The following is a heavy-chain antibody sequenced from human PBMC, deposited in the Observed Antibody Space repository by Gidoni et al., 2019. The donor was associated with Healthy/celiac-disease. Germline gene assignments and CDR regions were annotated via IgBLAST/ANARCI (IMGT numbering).Heavy chain of an antibody. Sequence: QVQLQQWGAGLLKPSATLSLTCAVYGGYFSGYYWSWIRQPPGKGLEWIGEINHSGSTNYNPSLKSRVTISVDTSKNQFSLKLSSVTAADTAVYYCARVRDIVVVPAAIRWFDPWGQGTLVTVSS. CDR1: GGYFSGYY. V-gene: IGHV4-34*01. J-gene: IGHJ5*02. D-gene: IGHD2-2*02. CDR3: ARVRDIVVVPAAIRWFDP. CDR2: INHSGST.